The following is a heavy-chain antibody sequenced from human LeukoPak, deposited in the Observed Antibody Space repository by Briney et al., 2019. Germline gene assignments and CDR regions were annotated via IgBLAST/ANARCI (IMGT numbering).Heavy chain of an antibody. V-gene: IGHV1-18*01. Sequence: ASVKVSCKASGYTFTTSGISWVRQAPGQGLEWMGWISAYNGNTNYAQKIQGRVTMTTDTSTSTAYMELRSLRSDDTAVYYCARVVGGRYPYGMDVWGQGTTVTVSS. CDR2: ISAYNGNT. D-gene: IGHD2-21*01. CDR3: ARVVGGRYPYGMDV. CDR1: GYTFTTSG. J-gene: IGHJ6*02.